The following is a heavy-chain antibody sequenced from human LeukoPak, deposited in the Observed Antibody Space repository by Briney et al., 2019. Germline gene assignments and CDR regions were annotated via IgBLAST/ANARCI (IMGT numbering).Heavy chain of an antibody. D-gene: IGHD6-13*01. CDR2: IRYDGSNG. Sequence: GGSLRLSCEASGFTFSSYDMHWVRQAPGKGLEWVAFIRYDGSNGYYIDSVKGRFTISRDNSKNTVYLQMNSLRSEDTAVYYCARDGRAAAGIPSRPYYYMDVWGKGTTVTISS. V-gene: IGHV3-30*02. J-gene: IGHJ6*03. CDR1: GFTFSSYD. CDR3: ARDGRAAAGIPSRPYYYMDV.